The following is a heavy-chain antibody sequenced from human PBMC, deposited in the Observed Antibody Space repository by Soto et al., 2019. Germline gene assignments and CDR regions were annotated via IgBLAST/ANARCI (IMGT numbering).Heavy chain of an antibody. V-gene: IGHV5-51*01. D-gene: IGHD3-22*01. CDR2: MYPDDSDA. CDR3: ARLHNSADYQSRVDY. J-gene: IGHJ4*02. Sequence: GESLKISCNGSGYNFTNYWIAWGREMPGKGLEWMGIMYPDDSDARYSPSFQGQVTMSADKSISTAYLQWSSLKGSDTAMYYCARLHNSADYQSRVDYWGQGTLVTVSS. CDR1: GYNFTNYW.